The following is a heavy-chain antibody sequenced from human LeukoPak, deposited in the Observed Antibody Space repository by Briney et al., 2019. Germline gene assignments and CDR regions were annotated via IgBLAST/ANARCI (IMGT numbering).Heavy chain of an antibody. D-gene: IGHD6-19*01. V-gene: IGHV4-34*01. J-gene: IGHJ5*02. CDR2: INHSGST. CDR3: AREDRGIAVAGPIPGFDP. CDR1: GGSFSGYY. Sequence: SETLSLTCAVYGGSFSGYYWSWIRQPPGKGLEWIGEINHSGSTNYNPSLKSRVTISVDTSKNQFPLKLSSVTAADTAVYYCAREDRGIAVAGPIPGFDPWGQGTLVTVSS.